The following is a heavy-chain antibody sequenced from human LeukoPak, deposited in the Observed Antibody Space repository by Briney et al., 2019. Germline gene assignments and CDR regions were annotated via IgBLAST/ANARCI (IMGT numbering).Heavy chain of an antibody. CDR1: GGSFSGYY. CDR2: INHSGGT. V-gene: IGHV4-34*01. J-gene: IGHJ4*02. Sequence: SETLSLTRAVYGGSFSGYYWSWIRQPPGKGLEWIGEINHSGGTNYNPSLKSRVTISVDTSKNQFSLKLSSVTAADTAVYYCARGQARGLGYWGQGTLVTVSS. CDR3: ARGQARGLGY. D-gene: IGHD3-10*01.